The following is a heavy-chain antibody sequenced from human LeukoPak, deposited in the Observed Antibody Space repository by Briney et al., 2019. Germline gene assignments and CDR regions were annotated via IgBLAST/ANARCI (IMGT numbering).Heavy chain of an antibody. CDR1: GFTFSSYA. Sequence: GGSLRLSCSASGFTFSSYAMHWVRQAPGKGLEYVSAISSNGGSTYYADSVKGRFTISRDNSKNTLYLQMNSLRAEDTAVYYCARDETGYCSSTSCSYAFDIWGQGTMVTVSS. CDR3: ARDETGYCSSTSCSYAFDI. J-gene: IGHJ3*02. V-gene: IGHV3-64*04. CDR2: ISSNGGST. D-gene: IGHD2-2*01.